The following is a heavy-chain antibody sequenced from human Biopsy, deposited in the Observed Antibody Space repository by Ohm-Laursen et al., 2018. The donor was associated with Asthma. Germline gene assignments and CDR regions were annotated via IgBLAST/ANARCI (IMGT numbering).Heavy chain of an antibody. CDR2: ISKDASTQ. D-gene: IGHD1-1*01. CDR1: GFSFSNFA. Sequence: SLRLSCAASGFSFSNFAIHWVRQAPGKGLERVGIISKDASTQDYADSVKGRFTMARDNSKNTLDLQMNSLREEDTAVYYCVRDGTDDAFDIWGQGTVVSVSS. J-gene: IGHJ3*02. CDR3: VRDGTDDAFDI. V-gene: IGHV3-30*01.